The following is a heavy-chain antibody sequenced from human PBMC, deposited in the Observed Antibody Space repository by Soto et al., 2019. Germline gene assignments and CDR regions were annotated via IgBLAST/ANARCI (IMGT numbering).Heavy chain of an antibody. D-gene: IGHD3-3*01. CDR2: IYYSGST. CDR1: GGSISSGGYY. Sequence: SETLSLTCTVSGGSISSGGYYWSWIRQHPGKGLEWIGSIYYSGSTYYNPSLKSRVTISVDTSKNQFSLKLSSVTAADTAVYYCASLITYYDFWSGSNLGVWFDPWGQGTLVTVSS. V-gene: IGHV4-39*01. CDR3: ASLITYYDFWSGSNLGVWFDP. J-gene: IGHJ5*02.